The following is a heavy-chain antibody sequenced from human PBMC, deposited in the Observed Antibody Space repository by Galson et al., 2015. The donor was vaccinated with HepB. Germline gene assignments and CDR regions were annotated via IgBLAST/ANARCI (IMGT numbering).Heavy chain of an antibody. V-gene: IGHV1-18*01. J-gene: IGHJ4*02. D-gene: IGHD6-6*01. CDR1: GYTFSSYS. Sequence: SVKVSCKASGYTFSSYSIAWVRQAPGQGLEWMGRISPHNRYTNYAQKFQGRVTVTTDTSTKTAYMELRSLRSDDTAVYYCARARYSTSPPDYWGQGTLVTVSS. CDR3: ARARYSTSPPDY. CDR2: ISPHNRYT.